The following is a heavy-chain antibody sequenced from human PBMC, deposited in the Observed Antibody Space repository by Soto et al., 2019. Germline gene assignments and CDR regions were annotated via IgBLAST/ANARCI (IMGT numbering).Heavy chain of an antibody. J-gene: IGHJ4*02. CDR2: IYSGGST. CDR1: GFTVSSNY. V-gene: IGHV3-66*01. Sequence: EVQLVESGGGLVQPGGSLRLSCAASGFTVSSNYMSWVRQAPGKGLEWVSVIYSGGSTFYPDSVKGRFTISRDNSKNTLYLQMNSLRAEDTAMYYCVRVGGHYNFDYWGQGTLVTVSS. D-gene: IGHD3-10*01. CDR3: VRVGGHYNFDY.